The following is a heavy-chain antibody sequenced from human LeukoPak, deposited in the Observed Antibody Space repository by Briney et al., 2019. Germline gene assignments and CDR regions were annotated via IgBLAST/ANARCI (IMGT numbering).Heavy chain of an antibody. CDR2: TCPGDSDT. J-gene: IGHJ4*02. V-gene: IGHV5-51*01. CDR3: ARQGKIVAGTLGTTFDY. Sequence: PEESMKISCKASGYSFTNYWIGWVRQMPGKGVEWMGITCPGDSDTKYRPPFQGQVTISADKSINTAHLQRSSLRATVTAMYDCARQGKIVAGTLGTTFDYWGQGTLLTVSS. D-gene: IGHD5-12*01. CDR1: GYSFTNYW.